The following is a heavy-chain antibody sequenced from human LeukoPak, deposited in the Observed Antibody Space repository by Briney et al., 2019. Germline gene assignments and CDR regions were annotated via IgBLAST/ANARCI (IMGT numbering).Heavy chain of an antibody. V-gene: IGHV5-51*01. J-gene: IGHJ4*02. Sequence: GESLKISCRGSGHSFTNYWIGWVRQMPGKGLEWMGSIYPGDSDIRYSPSFQGQVTISADKSISTAYLQWGSLKASDTAMYYCARGGSSWSLDYWGQGTLVTVSS. CDR1: GHSFTNYW. CDR3: ARGGSSWSLDY. CDR2: IYPGDSDI. D-gene: IGHD2-15*01.